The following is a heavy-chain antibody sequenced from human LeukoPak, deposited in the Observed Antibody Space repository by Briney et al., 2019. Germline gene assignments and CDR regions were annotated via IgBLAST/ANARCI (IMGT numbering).Heavy chain of an antibody. CDR1: GFTFSSYS. V-gene: IGHV3-21*04. CDR2: TSSSSSYI. D-gene: IGHD2-2*01. Sequence: PGGSLRLSCAASGFTFSSYSMNWVRQAPGKGLEWVSSTSSSSSYIYYADSVKGRFTISRDNAKNSLYLQMNSLRAEDTAVYYCARDLGYCTSTSCPFDYWGQGTLVTVSS. J-gene: IGHJ4*02. CDR3: ARDLGYCTSTSCPFDY.